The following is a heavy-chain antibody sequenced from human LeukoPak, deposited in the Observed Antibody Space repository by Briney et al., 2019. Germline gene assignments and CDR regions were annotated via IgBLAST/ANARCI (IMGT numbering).Heavy chain of an antibody. Sequence: GGSLRLSCAASGFTFSSYSMNWVRQAPGKGLEWVSSISSSSSYIYYADSVKGRFTISRDNAKNSLYLQMNSLRAEDTAVYYCAREGTPYCSDPWGQGTLATVSS. V-gene: IGHV3-21*01. D-gene: IGHD3-10*01. J-gene: IGHJ5*02. CDR2: ISSSSSYI. CDR3: AREGTPYCSDP. CDR1: GFTFSSYS.